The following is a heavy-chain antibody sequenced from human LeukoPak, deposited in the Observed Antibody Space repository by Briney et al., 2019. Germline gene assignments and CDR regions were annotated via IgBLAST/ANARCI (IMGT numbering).Heavy chain of an antibody. CDR1: GFTFSNAW. D-gene: IGHD3-3*01. CDR3: TTDPRFLEWVYIDY. J-gene: IGHJ4*02. CDR2: IKSKTDGGTT. V-gene: IGHV3-15*01. Sequence: GGSLRLSCAASGFTFSNAWISWVRQAPGKGLEWVGRIKSKTDGGTTDYAAPVKGRFTISRDDSKNTLYLQMNSLKTEDTAVYYCTTDPRFLEWVYIDYWGQGTLVTVSS.